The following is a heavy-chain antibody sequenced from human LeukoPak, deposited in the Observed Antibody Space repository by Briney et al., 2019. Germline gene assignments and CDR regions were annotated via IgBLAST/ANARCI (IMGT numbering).Heavy chain of an antibody. V-gene: IGHV3-21*01. J-gene: IGHJ5*02. CDR1: GFTFSSYS. Sequence: GGFLRLSCAASGFTFSSYSMNWVRQAPGKGLEWVSSISSSSSYIYYADSVKGRFTISRDNAKNSLYLQMNSLRAEDTAVYYCARDYAVGVSKNWFDPWGQGTLVTVSS. CDR3: ARDYAVGVSKNWFDP. CDR2: ISSSSSYI. D-gene: IGHD1-26*01.